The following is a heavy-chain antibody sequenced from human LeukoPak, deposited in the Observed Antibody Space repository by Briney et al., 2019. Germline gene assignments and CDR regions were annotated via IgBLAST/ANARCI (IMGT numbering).Heavy chain of an antibody. CDR2: IYTSGST. D-gene: IGHD6-13*01. CDR3: ARTDSSSWYRWFDP. CDR1: GGSISSYY. J-gene: IGHJ5*02. Sequence: SETLSLTCTVSGGSISSYYWSWIRQPAGKGLEWIGRIYTSGSTNYNPSLKSRVTMSVDTSKNQFSLKLSSVTAADTAVYYCARTDSSSWYRWFDPWGQGTLVTVSS. V-gene: IGHV4-4*07.